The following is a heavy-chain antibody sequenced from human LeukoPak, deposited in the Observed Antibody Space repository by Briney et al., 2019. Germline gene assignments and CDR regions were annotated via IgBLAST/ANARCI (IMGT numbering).Heavy chain of an antibody. CDR2: LYSGGDT. CDR3: ARDTSGYCSTSRCYGSWYFDL. J-gene: IGHJ2*01. Sequence: GGSLRLSCAASGFTVSSNYINWVRQAPGKGLEWVSVLYSGGDTYYADSVKGRFTVSRDNSRNTLYLQMNSLGAEDTAVYYCARDTSGYCSTSRCYGSWYFDLWGRGTLVTVSS. CDR1: GFTVSSNY. D-gene: IGHD2-2*01. V-gene: IGHV3-53*01.